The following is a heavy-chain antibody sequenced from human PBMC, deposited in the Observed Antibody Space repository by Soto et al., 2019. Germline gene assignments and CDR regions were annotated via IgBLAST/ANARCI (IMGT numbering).Heavy chain of an antibody. CDR1: GGSISSGDYY. J-gene: IGHJ4*02. V-gene: IGHV4-30-4*01. Sequence: SETLSLTCTVSGGSISSGDYYWSWIRQPPGKGLEWIGYIYCSGSTYYNPSLKSRVTISVDTSKNQFSLKLSSVTAADTAVYYCARGGGYEFYYFDYWGQGTLVTVSS. CDR3: ARGGGYEFYYFDY. CDR2: IYCSGST. D-gene: IGHD5-12*01.